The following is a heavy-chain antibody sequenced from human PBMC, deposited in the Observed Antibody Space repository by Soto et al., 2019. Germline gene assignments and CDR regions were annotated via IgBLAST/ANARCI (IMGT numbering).Heavy chain of an antibody. CDR2: ISAYNGNT. D-gene: IGHD3-3*01. Sequence: ASVKVSCKASGYTFTGYYMHWVRQAPGQGLEWMGWISAYNGNTNYAQKLQGRVTMTTDTSTSTAYMELRSLRSDDTAVYYCARVEGVVITYNWFDPWGQGTLVTVSS. CDR1: GYTFTGYY. V-gene: IGHV1-18*04. J-gene: IGHJ5*02. CDR3: ARVEGVVITYNWFDP.